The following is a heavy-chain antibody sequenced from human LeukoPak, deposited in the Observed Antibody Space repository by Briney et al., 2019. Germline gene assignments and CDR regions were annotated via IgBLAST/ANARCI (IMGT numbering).Heavy chain of an antibody. Sequence: PGGSLRLSCAASGFTFSSYAMSWVRQAPGKGLEWVSSISSSSSYIYYADSVKGRFTISRDNAKNSLYLQMNSLRAEDTAVYYCAMIVVVRGTDFDYWGQGTLVTVSS. CDR1: GFTFSSYA. CDR2: ISSSSSYI. J-gene: IGHJ4*02. V-gene: IGHV3-21*01. D-gene: IGHD3-22*01. CDR3: AMIVVVRGTDFDY.